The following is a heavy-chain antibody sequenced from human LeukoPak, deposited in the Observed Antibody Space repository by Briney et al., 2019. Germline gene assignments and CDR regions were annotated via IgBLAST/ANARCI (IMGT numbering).Heavy chain of an antibody. CDR1: GVSISSYY. D-gene: IGHD3-3*01. Sequence: SETLSLTCTVSGVSISSYYRSWIRQPPGKGLEGIGYIYTSGSTNYNPSLKSRVTISVATSTNQFSLKLSSVTAADTAVYYCARTGDGDFWSGYFDWFDPWGQGTLVTVSS. CDR3: ARTGDGDFWSGYFDWFDP. CDR2: IYTSGST. J-gene: IGHJ5*02. V-gene: IGHV4-4*09.